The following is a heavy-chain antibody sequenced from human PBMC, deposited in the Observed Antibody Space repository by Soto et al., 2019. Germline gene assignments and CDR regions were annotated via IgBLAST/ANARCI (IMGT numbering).Heavy chain of an antibody. CDR1: GGSISSGDYY. Sequence: QVQLQESGPGLVKPSQTLSLTCTVSGGSISSGDYYWSWIRQPPGKGLEWIGYIYYSGSTYYNPSLTSRVTLSVDTSKNQFSLKLSSVTAADTAVYYCARGATVTHGFDYWGQGTLVTVSS. CDR2: IYYSGST. CDR3: ARGATVTHGFDY. J-gene: IGHJ4*02. V-gene: IGHV4-30-4*01. D-gene: IGHD4-17*01.